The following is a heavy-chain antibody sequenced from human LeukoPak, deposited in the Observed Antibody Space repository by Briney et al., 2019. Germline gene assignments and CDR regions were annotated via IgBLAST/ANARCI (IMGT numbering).Heavy chain of an antibody. V-gene: IGHV4-59*01. CDR2: IFYSGNT. D-gene: IGHD6-19*01. J-gene: IGHJ4*02. CDR3: ARSLRPGIAVD. CDR1: GGSISGYY. Sequence: SETLSLTCTVSGGSISGYYWSWIRQPPGKGLEWIGYIFYSGNTNYSPSLKSRVTISVDTSKNQFSLKLGSVTAADTAVYYCARSLRPGIAVDWGQGTLVTVSS.